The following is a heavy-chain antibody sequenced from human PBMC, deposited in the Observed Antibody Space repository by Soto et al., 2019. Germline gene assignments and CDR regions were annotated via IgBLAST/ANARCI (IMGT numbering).Heavy chain of an antibody. D-gene: IGHD2-15*01. CDR2: ISSSSSTI. CDR3: AIAEGLCSGGSCYYP. J-gene: IGHJ5*02. V-gene: IGHV3-48*02. Sequence: PGGSLRLSCAASGFTFSSYSMNWVRQAPGKGLEWVSYISSSSSTIYYADSVKGRFTISRDNAKNSLYLQMNSLRDEDTVVYYCAIAEGLCSGGSCYYPWGQGTLVTVSS. CDR1: GFTFSSYS.